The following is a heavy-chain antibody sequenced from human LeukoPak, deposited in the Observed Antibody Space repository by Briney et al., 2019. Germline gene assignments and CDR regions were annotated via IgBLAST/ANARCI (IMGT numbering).Heavy chain of an antibody. J-gene: IGHJ6*03. V-gene: IGHV1-8*03. CDR1: GYTFTSYG. D-gene: IGHD4-11*01. CDR3: ARGPVTTSLNYYYYYMDV. CDR2: MNPNSGNT. Sequence: ASVKVSCKASGYTFTSYGINWVRQATGQGLEWMGWMNPNSGNTGYAQKFQGRVTITRNTSISTAYMELSSLRSEDTAVYYCARGPVTTSLNYYYYYMDVWGKGTTVTVSS.